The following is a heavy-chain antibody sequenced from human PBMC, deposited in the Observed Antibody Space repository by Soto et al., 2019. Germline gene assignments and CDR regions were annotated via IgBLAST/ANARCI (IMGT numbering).Heavy chain of an antibody. CDR1: GFTFSSYC. CDR2: IKADGTEK. Sequence: GGSLRLSCVGSGFTFSSYCMGWVRQTPGKGLEWVATIKADGTEKYYVDSVKGRFTFSRDNAKTSVYLEMNSLRAEDTAVYYCVTAVRGYNANGDLWGQRPTVTVSS. D-gene: IGHD5-12*01. CDR3: VTAVRGYNANGDL. J-gene: IGHJ6*02. V-gene: IGHV3-7*03.